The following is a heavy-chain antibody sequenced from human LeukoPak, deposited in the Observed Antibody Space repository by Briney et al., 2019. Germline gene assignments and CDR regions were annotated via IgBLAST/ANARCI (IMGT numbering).Heavy chain of an antibody. CDR1: GFTFSSYA. Sequence: GGSLRLSCAASGFTFSSYAMHWVRQAPGKGLEWVAVISYDGSNKYYADSVKGRFTISRDNAKNSLYLQMNSLRAEDTAVYYCARDHKTHRNNAIDYWGQGTLVTVSS. CDR3: ARDHKTHRNNAIDY. CDR2: ISYDGSNK. J-gene: IGHJ4*02. V-gene: IGHV3-30*04. D-gene: IGHD2-8*01.